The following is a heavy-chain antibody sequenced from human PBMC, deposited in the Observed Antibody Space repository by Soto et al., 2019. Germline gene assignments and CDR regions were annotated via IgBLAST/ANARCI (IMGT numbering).Heavy chain of an antibody. CDR1: GFTFSSYG. D-gene: IGHD6-13*01. V-gene: IGHV3-30*18. J-gene: IGHJ6*02. Sequence: GGSLRLSCAASGFTFSSYGMHWVCQAPGKGLEWVAVISYDGSNKYYADSVKGRFTISRDNSKNTLYLQMNSLRAEDTAVYYCAKNKAGIAAAGYYYYGMDVWGQGTTVTVSS. CDR2: ISYDGSNK. CDR3: AKNKAGIAAAGYYYYGMDV.